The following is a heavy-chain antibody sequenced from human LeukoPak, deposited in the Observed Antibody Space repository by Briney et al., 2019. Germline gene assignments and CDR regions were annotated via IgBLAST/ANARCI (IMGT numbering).Heavy chain of an antibody. Sequence: GESLKISCKGSGYSFTNYWIGWVRQMPGKGLEWMGTIYPADSDTRYSPCFQGQVSISADKSISTAYLQWSSLKASDSAMYYCATNTMFRGIHAFDIWGQGKMVTVSS. V-gene: IGHV5-51*01. J-gene: IGHJ3*02. CDR2: IYPADSDT. CDR1: GYSFTNYW. CDR3: ATNTMFRGIHAFDI. D-gene: IGHD3-10*01.